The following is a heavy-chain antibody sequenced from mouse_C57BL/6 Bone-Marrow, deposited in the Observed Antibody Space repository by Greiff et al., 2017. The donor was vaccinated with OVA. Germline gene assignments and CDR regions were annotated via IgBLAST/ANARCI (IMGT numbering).Heavy chain of an antibody. CDR3: ARLRGFAY. Sequence: EVQLQQPGAELVKPGASVKLSCTASGFNIKDYYMHWVKQRTEQGLEWMGRMDPEDGETKYASKFPGQATINADTSSNTAYLQLSSLTSEDTAVYYCARLRGFAYWGQGTLVTVSA. V-gene: IGHV14-2*01. CDR2: MDPEDGET. J-gene: IGHJ3*01. CDR1: GFNIKDYY.